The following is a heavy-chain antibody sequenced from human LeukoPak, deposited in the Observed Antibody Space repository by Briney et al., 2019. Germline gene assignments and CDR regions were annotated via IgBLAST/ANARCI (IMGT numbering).Heavy chain of an antibody. CDR3: ARHQFTALAV. V-gene: IGHV4-59*08. CDR2: IYYTGNT. CDR1: GGSICGFF. Sequence: SETLSLTCTVSGGSICGFFWSWIRQPPGKGLEWIGYIYYTGNTNYNPSLKSRVSISVDTSKNQFSLKLSSVTAADTAVYCCARHQFTALAVWGQGTLVTVSS. J-gene: IGHJ4*02.